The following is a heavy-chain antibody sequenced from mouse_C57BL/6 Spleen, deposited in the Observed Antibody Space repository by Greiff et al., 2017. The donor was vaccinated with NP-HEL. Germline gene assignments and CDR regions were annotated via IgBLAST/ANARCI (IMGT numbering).Heavy chain of an antibody. CDR2: IYPSDSET. Sequence: QVQLQQPGAELVRPGSSVKLSCKASGYTFTSYWMDWVKQRPGQGLEWIGNIYPSDSETHYNQKFKDKATLTVDKSSSTAYMQLSSLTSEDSAVYYCARRGGSCYYYAMDDGGQGTSVTVSS. J-gene: IGHJ4*01. CDR3: ARRGGSCYYYAMDD. CDR1: GYTFTSYW. D-gene: IGHD1-1*01. V-gene: IGHV1-61*01.